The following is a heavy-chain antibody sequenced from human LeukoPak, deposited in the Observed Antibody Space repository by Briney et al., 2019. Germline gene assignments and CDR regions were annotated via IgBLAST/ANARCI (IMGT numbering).Heavy chain of an antibody. D-gene: IGHD6-13*01. CDR1: GGTFSSYA. V-gene: IGHV1-69*05. CDR3: ARDQSPYSSSWYELNWFDP. Sequence: SVKVSCKASGGTFSSYAISWVRQAPGQGLEWMGGIIPIFGTANYAQKFQGRVTITTDESTSTAYMELSSLRSEDTAVYYCARDQSPYSSSWYELNWFDPWGQGTLVTVSS. CDR2: IIPIFGTA. J-gene: IGHJ5*02.